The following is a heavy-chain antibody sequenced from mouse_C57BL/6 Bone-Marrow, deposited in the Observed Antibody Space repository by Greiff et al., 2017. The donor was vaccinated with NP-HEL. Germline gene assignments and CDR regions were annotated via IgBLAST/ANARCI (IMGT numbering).Heavy chain of an antibody. J-gene: IGHJ3*01. Sequence: VQLQQSGPELVKPGASVKISCKASGYTFTDYYMNWVKQSHGKSLEWIGDINPNNGGTSYNQKFKGKATLTVDKSSSTAYTELRSLTSEDSAVYYCARWLLSSWFAYWGQGTLVTVSA. CDR2: INPNNGGT. CDR1: GYTFTDYY. CDR3: ARWLLSSWFAY. D-gene: IGHD2-3*01. V-gene: IGHV1-26*01.